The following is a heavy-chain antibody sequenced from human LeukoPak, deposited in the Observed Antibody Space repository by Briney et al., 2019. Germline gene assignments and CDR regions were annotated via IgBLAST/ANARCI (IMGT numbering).Heavy chain of an antibody. CDR3: ARVLDYGGNSEDLGDY. J-gene: IGHJ4*02. Sequence: GASVKVSCKASGYTFTSYGISWGRQAPGQGLEWMGWISAYNGNTNYAQKLQGRVTMTTDTSTSTAYMELSSLRSEDTAVYYCARVLDYGGNSEDLGDYWGQGTLVTVSS. CDR2: ISAYNGNT. CDR1: GYTFTSYG. D-gene: IGHD4-23*01. V-gene: IGHV1-18*01.